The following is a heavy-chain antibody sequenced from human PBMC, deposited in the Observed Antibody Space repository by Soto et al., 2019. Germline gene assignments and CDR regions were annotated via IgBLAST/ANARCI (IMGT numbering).Heavy chain of an antibody. CDR1: GGTFSSYA. CDR3: ARGQPRHRRGPSLAYYYGMDV. Sequence: GASVKVSCKASGGTFSSYAISWVRQAPGQGLEWMGGIIPIFGTANYAQKFQGRVTITADESTSTAYMELSSLRSEDTAVYYCARGQPRHRRGPSLAYYYGMDVWGQGTTVTVSS. V-gene: IGHV1-69*13. CDR2: IIPIFGTA. J-gene: IGHJ6*02.